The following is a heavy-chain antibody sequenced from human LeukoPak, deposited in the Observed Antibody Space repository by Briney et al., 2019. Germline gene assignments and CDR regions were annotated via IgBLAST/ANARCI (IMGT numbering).Heavy chain of an antibody. CDR2: IFYSGSS. V-gene: IGHV4-31*03. CDR1: GGSINNGGYY. Sequence: SQTLSLTCTVSGGSINNGGYYWSWIRQHPGKGLEWIGYIFYSGSSYYNPSLRSRVTISVDTSKNHFSLKLSSVTAADTAVYYCARNRDGYNSFDYWGQGTLVTVSS. CDR3: ARNRDGYNSFDY. J-gene: IGHJ4*02. D-gene: IGHD5-24*01.